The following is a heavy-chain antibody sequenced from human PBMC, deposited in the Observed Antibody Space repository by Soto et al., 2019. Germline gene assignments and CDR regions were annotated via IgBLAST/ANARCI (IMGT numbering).Heavy chain of an antibody. J-gene: IGHJ4*02. CDR3: AKDYLRQYSSGWYYFDY. CDR1: GFTFSSYA. D-gene: IGHD6-19*01. CDR2: ISGSGGST. Sequence: PGGSLRLSCAAYGFTFSSYAMSWVRQAPRKGLEWVSAISGSGGSTYYADSVKGRFTISRDNSKHTLYLQMNSLRGEDTAVYYCAKDYLRQYSSGWYYFDYWGQGTLVTVSS. V-gene: IGHV3-23*01.